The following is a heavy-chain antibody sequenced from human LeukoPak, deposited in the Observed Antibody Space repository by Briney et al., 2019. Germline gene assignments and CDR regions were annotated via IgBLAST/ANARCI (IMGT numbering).Heavy chain of an antibody. D-gene: IGHD7-27*01. CDR3: AKIPTGYYYYYYMDV. J-gene: IGHJ6*03. CDR2: ISYDGSNK. CDR1: GFTFSSYA. Sequence: GGSLRLSCAASGFTFSSYAMHWVRQAPGKGLEWVAVISYDGSNKYYADSVKGRFTISRDNSKNTLYLQMNSLRAEDTAVYYCAKIPTGYYYYYYMDVWGKGTTVTVSS. V-gene: IGHV3-30-3*02.